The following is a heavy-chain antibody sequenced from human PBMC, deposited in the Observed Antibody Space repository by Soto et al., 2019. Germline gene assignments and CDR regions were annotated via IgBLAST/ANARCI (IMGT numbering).Heavy chain of an antibody. CDR2: VYHSGST. Sequence: LSLPCGVSGYSISSGYYWGWIRQPPGKGLEWIGSVYHSGSTYYNPSLKSRVTISVDTSKNQFSLKLSSVTAADTAVFYCARAHISSEGYYFDYWGQGTLVTGSS. J-gene: IGHJ4*02. CDR1: GYSISSGYY. D-gene: IGHD6-6*01. V-gene: IGHV4-38-2*01. CDR3: ARAHISSEGYYFDY.